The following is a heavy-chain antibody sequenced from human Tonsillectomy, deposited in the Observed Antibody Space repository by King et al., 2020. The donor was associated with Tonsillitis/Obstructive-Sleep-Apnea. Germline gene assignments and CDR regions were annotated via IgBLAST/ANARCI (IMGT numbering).Heavy chain of an antibody. CDR2: ISYDGSNK. V-gene: IGHV3-30*04. CDR3: AREGIYDSSGYAYAFDI. D-gene: IGHD3-22*01. Sequence: VQLVESGGGVVQPGRSLRLSCAASGFTFSDYAIHWVRQAPGKGLEWVAVISYDGSNKYYADSVKGRFTISRDNSKNTLDLQMNSLGAEDTAAYYCAREGIYDSSGYAYAFDIWGQGTMVTVSS. J-gene: IGHJ3*02. CDR1: GFTFSDYA.